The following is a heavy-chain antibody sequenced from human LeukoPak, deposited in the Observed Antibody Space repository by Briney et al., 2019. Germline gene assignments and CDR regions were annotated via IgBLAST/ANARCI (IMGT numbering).Heavy chain of an antibody. V-gene: IGHV4-59*01. J-gene: IGHJ6*02. CDR1: GDSISSYY. CDR3: ARDRPSGSGSSFSLGMDG. CDR2: IYYSGSN. D-gene: IGHD3-10*01. Sequence: PSETLSLTCTVSGDSISSYYWSWIRQPPGKGLEWIGYIYYSGSNKYNPSLKSRVSMSLDTSKSQYSLKLNSVTAADTAVYYCARDRPSGSGSSFSLGMDGWGQGTTVTVSS.